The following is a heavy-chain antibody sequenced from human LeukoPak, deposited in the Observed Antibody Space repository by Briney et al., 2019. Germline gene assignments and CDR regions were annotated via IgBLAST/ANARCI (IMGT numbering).Heavy chain of an antibody. J-gene: IGHJ6*04. D-gene: IGHD3-10*02. CDR2: ISSSGSTI. Sequence: GGSLRLSCAASGLTFSFYSMNWVRQAPGKGLEWVSYISSSGSTIYYADSVKGRFTISRDNAKNSLYLQMNSLRAEDTAVYYCAELGITMIGGVWGKGTTVTISS. CDR1: GLTFSFYS. V-gene: IGHV3-48*04. CDR3: AELGITMIGGV.